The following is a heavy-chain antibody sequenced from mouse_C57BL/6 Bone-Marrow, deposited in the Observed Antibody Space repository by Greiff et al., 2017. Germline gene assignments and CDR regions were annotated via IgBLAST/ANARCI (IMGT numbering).Heavy chain of an antibody. V-gene: IGHV3-6*01. CDR1: GYSITSGFY. CDR2: ISYDGSN. D-gene: IGHD2-2*01. CDR3: ARDRATMVTTENYFDY. Sequence: EVQLQESGPGLVKPSQSLSLTCSVTGYSITSGFYWNWIRQFPGNKLEWMGYISYDGSNNYNPSLKNRISITRDTSKNQFFLKLNSVTTEDTATYYCARDRATMVTTENYFDYWGQGTTLTVSS. J-gene: IGHJ2*01.